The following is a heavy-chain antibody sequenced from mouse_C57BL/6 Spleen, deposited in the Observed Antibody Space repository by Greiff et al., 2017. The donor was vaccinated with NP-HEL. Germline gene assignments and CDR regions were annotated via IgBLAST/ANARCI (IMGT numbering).Heavy chain of an antibody. CDR3: VRGGNYYGSSLDY. CDR2: IRSKSNNYAT. D-gene: IGHD1-1*01. V-gene: IGHV10-1*01. CDR1: GFSFNTYA. J-gene: IGHJ2*01. Sequence: EVKLVESGGGLVQPKGSLKLSCAASGFSFNTYAMNWVRQAPGKGLEWVARIRSKSNNYATYYADSVKDRFTISRDDSESMLYLQMNNLKTEDTAMYYCVRGGNYYGSSLDYWGQGTTLTVSS.